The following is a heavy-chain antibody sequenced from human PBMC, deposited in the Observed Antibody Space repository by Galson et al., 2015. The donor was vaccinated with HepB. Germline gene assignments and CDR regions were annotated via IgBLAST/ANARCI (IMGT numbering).Heavy chain of an antibody. Sequence: SLRLSCAGSGFIFGDYTVSWFRQAPGKGLEWVGFIRIKPFGGTAEYAASVKGRFTISRDDSKSIAYLSMTSLKTEDTAVYYCTRDLTKRGFSFSSPFDCWGQGTLVTVSS. D-gene: IGHD2-8*01. V-gene: IGHV3-49*03. J-gene: IGHJ4*02. CDR1: GFIFGDYT. CDR3: TRDLTKRGFSFSSPFDC. CDR2: IRIKPFGGTA.